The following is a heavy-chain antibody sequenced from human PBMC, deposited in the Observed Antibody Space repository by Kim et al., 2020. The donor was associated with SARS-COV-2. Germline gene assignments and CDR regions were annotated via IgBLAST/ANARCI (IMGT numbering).Heavy chain of an antibody. V-gene: IGHV4-59*08. J-gene: IGHJ5*02. CDR3: ARLLFGDYVPRAWFDP. D-gene: IGHD4-17*01. CDR1: GGSISNQY. Sequence: SETLSLTCTVSGGSISNQYWSWIRQPPGKGLDWIGYIYKNGYTNYNSSLKSRVTISVDMSKNQFSLKLNSVTAADTAVYYCARLLFGDYVPRAWFDPWGQGTLVTVSS. CDR2: IYKNGYT.